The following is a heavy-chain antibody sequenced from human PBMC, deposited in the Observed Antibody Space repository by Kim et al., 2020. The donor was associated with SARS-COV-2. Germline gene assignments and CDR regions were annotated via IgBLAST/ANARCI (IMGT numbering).Heavy chain of an antibody. D-gene: IGHD4-4*01. CDR2: IYSSGST. CDR3: ARGGGLNYFDP. Sequence: SETLSLTCTVSGDSITGYYWSWIRQPPGKGLECIGYIYSSGSTYYNPSLKSRITISVDTSKNQFSLNLNSVTAADTAVYYCARGGGLNYFDPWGQEPWSP. J-gene: IGHJ5*02. CDR1: GDSITGYY. V-gene: IGHV4-59*01.